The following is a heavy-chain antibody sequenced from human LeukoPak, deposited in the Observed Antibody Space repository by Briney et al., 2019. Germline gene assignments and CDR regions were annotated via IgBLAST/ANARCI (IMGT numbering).Heavy chain of an antibody. Sequence: GGSLRLSCAASGFTFSSYAMHWVRQAPGKGLEYVSAISSNGGSTYYANSVKGRFTISRDNSKNTLYLQMGSLRAEDVAVYYCARSRISYYDSSGYYPWGQGTLVTVSS. CDR1: GFTFSSYA. CDR3: ARSRISYYDSSGYYP. CDR2: ISSNGGST. D-gene: IGHD3-22*01. V-gene: IGHV3-64*01. J-gene: IGHJ5*02.